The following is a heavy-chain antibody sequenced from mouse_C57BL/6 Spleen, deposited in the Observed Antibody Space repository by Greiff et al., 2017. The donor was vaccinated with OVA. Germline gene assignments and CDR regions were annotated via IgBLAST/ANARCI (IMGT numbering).Heavy chain of an antibody. CDR2: ISSGSSTI. V-gene: IGHV5-17*01. CDR3: ARRVNYGFYAMDD. J-gene: IGHJ4*01. CDR1: GFTFSDYG. Sequence: DVKLVESGGGLVKPGGSLKLSCAASGFTFSDYGMHWVRQAPEKGLEWVAYISSGSSTIYYADTVKGRFTISRDNAKNTLFLQMTSLRSEDTAMYYCARRVNYGFYAMDDWGQGTSVTVSS. D-gene: IGHD1-1*01.